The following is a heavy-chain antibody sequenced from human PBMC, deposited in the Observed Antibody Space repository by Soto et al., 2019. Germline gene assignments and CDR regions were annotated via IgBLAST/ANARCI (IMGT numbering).Heavy chain of an antibody. J-gene: IGHJ2*01. Sequence: QVQLVQSGAEVKKPGSSVKVSCKASGGTFTNYAISWVRQAPGQGLEWMGGITPFFGTANYAQKFKGRVTITADESMTTAHMERSRLRSKDTAVYYCAHPLGLAVAGPGRFDLWGRGTLVTVSS. D-gene: IGHD6-19*01. CDR3: AHPLGLAVAGPGRFDL. CDR1: GGTFTNYA. CDR2: ITPFFGTA. V-gene: IGHV1-69*12.